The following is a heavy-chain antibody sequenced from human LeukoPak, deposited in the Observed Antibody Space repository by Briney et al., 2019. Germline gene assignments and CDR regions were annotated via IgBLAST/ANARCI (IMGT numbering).Heavy chain of an antibody. D-gene: IGHD3-16*01. CDR3: ARSPIRLGEFSSPFDY. CDR1: GGSISSGGYY. J-gene: IGHJ4*02. CDR2: IYYRGST. Sequence: SETLSLTCTVSGGSISSGGYYWSWIRQPPGKGLEWIGYIYYRGSTNYNPSLKSRVTISVDTSKNQFSLKLSSVTAADTAVYYCARSPIRLGEFSSPFDYWGQGTLVTVSS. V-gene: IGHV4-61*08.